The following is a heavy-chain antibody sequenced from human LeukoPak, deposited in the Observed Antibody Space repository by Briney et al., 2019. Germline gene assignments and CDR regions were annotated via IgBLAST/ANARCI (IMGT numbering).Heavy chain of an antibody. J-gene: IGHJ6*02. D-gene: IGHD2-8*01. CDR1: GGSISSGGYS. CDR2: IYHSGST. CDR3: ARGMGSLYGMDV. Sequence: SETLSLTCAVSGGSISSGGYSWSWIRQPPGKGLEWIGYIYHSGSTYYNPSLKSRVTISVDRSKNQFCLKLSSVTAADTAVYYCARGMGSLYGMDVWGQGTTVTVSS. V-gene: IGHV4-30-2*01.